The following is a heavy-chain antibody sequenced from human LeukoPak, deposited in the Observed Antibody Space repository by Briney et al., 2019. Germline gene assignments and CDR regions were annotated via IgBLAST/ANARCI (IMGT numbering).Heavy chain of an antibody. CDR3: AKCHYDILTGYYMFGDFLFDY. CDR2: ISGSGGST. CDR1: GFTFSSYA. D-gene: IGHD3-9*01. J-gene: IGHJ4*02. Sequence: GGSLRLSCAASGFTFSSYAMSWGRQAPGKGLEWASAISGSGGSTYYADSVKGRFTISRDNSKNTLYLQMNSLRAEDTAVYYCAKCHYDILTGYYMFGDFLFDYWGQGTLVTVSS. V-gene: IGHV3-23*01.